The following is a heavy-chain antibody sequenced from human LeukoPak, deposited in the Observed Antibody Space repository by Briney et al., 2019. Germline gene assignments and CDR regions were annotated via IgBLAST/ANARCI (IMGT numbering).Heavy chain of an antibody. V-gene: IGHV4-59*01. D-gene: IGHD3-10*01. CDR3: ARASQGRHYYGSGTTFDY. J-gene: IGHJ4*02. Sequence: PSETLSLTCTVSGGSISSCYWSWIRQPPGKGLEWIGYIYYSGSTNYNPSLKSRVTISVDTSKNQFSLKLSSVTAADTAVYYCARASQGRHYYGSGTTFDYWGQGTLVTVSS. CDR1: GGSISSCY. CDR2: IYYSGST.